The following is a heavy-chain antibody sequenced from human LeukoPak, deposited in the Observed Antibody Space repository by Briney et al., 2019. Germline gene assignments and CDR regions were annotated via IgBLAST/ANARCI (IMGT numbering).Heavy chain of an antibody. CDR1: RYTFTGYY. CDR3: ARGGWDSVVIHPGFDY. CDR2: INPNSGGT. Sequence: ASVKVSCKASRYTFTGYYMHWVRQAPGQGLEWMGWINPNSGGTNYAQKFQGRVTMTRDTSISTAYMELSRLRSDDTAVYYCARGGWDSVVIHPGFDYWGQGTLVTVSS. V-gene: IGHV1-2*02. D-gene: IGHD3-22*01. J-gene: IGHJ4*02.